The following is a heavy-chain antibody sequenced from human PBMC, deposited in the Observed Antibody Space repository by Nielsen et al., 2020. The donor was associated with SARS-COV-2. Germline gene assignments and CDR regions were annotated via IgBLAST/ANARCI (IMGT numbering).Heavy chain of an antibody. J-gene: IGHJ4*02. D-gene: IGHD6-13*01. CDR2: TYYRSKWSN. V-gene: IGHV6-1*01. Sequence: SQTLSLTCAISGDSVSSNSAAWNWIRQSPSRGLEWLGRTYYRSKWSNDYAVSVKSRIVINPDTSNNQFSLLLNSVTPEDTAVYYCARGTYSSTWYETGRRYYFDYWGQVTLVTVSS. CDR3: ARGTYSSTWYETGRRYYFDY. CDR1: GDSVSSNSAA.